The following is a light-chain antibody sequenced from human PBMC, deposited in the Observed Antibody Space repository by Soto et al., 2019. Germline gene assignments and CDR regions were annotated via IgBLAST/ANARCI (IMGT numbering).Light chain of an antibody. J-gene: IGKJ4*01. CDR1: QSVYKNF. V-gene: IGKV3-20*01. CDR2: GES. CDR3: QPYGSSPPT. Sequence: EIVLTQSPGTLSLSPGERATLSFRASQSVYKNFLAWYQQKPVQAPRRLINGESNMATGIPDSFSGSGSGTGVSPAIDGLLPEDCAVYLCQPYGSSPPTSGGGTEVAIK.